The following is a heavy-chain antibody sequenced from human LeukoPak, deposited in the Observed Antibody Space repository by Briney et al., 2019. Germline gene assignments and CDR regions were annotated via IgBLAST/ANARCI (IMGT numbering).Heavy chain of an antibody. V-gene: IGHV4-61*02. CDR1: GGSISSGSYY. Sequence: SETLSLTCTVSGGSISSGSYYWSWIRQPAGKGLEWIGRIYTSGSTNYNPSLKSRVTISVGTSKNQFSLKLSSVTAADTAVYYCARAWDNYYDSSGYYSTTSLKFGGMDVWGQGTTVTVSS. J-gene: IGHJ6*02. CDR3: ARAWDNYYDSSGYYSTTSLKFGGMDV. CDR2: IYTSGST. D-gene: IGHD3-22*01.